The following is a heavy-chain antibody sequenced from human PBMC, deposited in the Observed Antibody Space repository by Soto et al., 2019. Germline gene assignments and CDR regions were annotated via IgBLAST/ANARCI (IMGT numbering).Heavy chain of an antibody. CDR3: ARGSCSGGSCYSRYYYGMDV. J-gene: IGHJ6*02. D-gene: IGHD2-15*01. CDR2: INPNSGGT. Sequence: ASVKVSCKASGYTFTGYYMHWVRQAPGQGLEWMGWINPNSGGTNYAQKFQGWVTMTRDTSISTAYMELSRLRSDDTAVYYCARGSCSGGSCYSRYYYGMDVWGQGTTVTVSS. CDR1: GYTFTGYY. V-gene: IGHV1-2*04.